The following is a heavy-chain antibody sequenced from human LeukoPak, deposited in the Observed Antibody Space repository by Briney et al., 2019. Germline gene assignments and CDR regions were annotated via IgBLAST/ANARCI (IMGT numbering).Heavy chain of an antibody. J-gene: IGHJ6*03. CDR3: VRDRLEPPSYYFYMDV. Sequence: GGLLRLSCAASGFTFSSYSMSWVRQAPGKWLEWVSSIRPSGDNTYYADSVQGRFTISRDNAKKSVYLQMDSLRAEDTAVYYCVRDRLEPPSYYFYMDVWGKGTTVTVSS. CDR1: GFTFSSYS. V-gene: IGHV3-21*01. CDR2: IRPSGDNT. D-gene: IGHD1-1*01.